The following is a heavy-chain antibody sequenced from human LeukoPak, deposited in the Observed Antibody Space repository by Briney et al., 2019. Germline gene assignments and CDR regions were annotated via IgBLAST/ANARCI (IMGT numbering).Heavy chain of an antibody. CDR3: AKASEYCIRTTCYGNWFDP. CDR1: GFTFSSFG. CDR2: ISYDGSSK. V-gene: IGHV3-30*18. D-gene: IGHD2-2*01. Sequence: GGYLRLSCAASGFTFSSFGIHWVRRAPGKGLEWVAVISYDGSSKYYADSVKGRFTVSRDNSQNTVWLQMNSLTTEDTAVYYCAKASEYCIRTTCYGNWFDPWGQGTLVTVSS. J-gene: IGHJ5*02.